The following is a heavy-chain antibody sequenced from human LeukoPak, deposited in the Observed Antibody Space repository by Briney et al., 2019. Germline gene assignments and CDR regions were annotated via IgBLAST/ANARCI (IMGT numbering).Heavy chain of an antibody. Sequence: KPSETLSLTCTVSGGSISSYYWSWIRQPAGKGLEWIRRISTSGRTNYNQSLKSRGTMSVDTAKNQFSLKLSSVSAADTAVYFCARDSGAKWLPSAFDIWGQGTMVTVSS. CDR1: GGSISSYY. J-gene: IGHJ3*02. CDR3: ARDSGAKWLPSAFDI. CDR2: ISTSGRT. D-gene: IGHD5-18*01. V-gene: IGHV4-4*07.